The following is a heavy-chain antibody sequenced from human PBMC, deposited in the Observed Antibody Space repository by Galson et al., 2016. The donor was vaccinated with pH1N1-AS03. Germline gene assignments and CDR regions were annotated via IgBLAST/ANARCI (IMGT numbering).Heavy chain of an antibody. Sequence: SLRLSCAVSGFRFDDYAMHWVRQAPGKGLEWVSSISWNSNKIDYADSVKGRFTTSRDSAKNSLNLQMNSLRAEDTALYYCIKGGAASAYFFDIWGQGTMVTVSS. CDR3: IKGGAASAYFFDI. J-gene: IGHJ3*02. V-gene: IGHV3-9*01. CDR1: GFRFDDYA. D-gene: IGHD3-16*01. CDR2: ISWNSNKI.